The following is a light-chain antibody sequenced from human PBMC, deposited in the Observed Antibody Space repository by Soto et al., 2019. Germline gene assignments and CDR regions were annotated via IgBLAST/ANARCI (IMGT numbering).Light chain of an antibody. CDR3: QQYYGTPFT. Sequence: DIVMTQSPDSLAVSLGERATINCKSSQSVLFSSNNKNYLAWYQQKPGQPPKLLIYWASTRESGVHDRFSGSGSGTDFTLTISSLQAEDVAVYYCQQYYGTPFTFGPGTKVDI. J-gene: IGKJ3*01. CDR1: QSVLFSSNNKNY. V-gene: IGKV4-1*01. CDR2: WAS.